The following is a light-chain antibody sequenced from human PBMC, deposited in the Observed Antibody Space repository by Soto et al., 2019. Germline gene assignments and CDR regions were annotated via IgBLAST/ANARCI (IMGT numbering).Light chain of an antibody. V-gene: IGLV1-51*02. J-gene: IGLJ2*01. CDR1: SSNIGNNY. CDR3: GTWDSSLSADVV. Sequence: QSVLTQPPSVSAAPGQKVTISCSGSSSNIGNNYVSWYQQLPGTAPKLLIYENNKRPSGIPDRFSGSKSDTSATLGITGLQTGDEADYYCGTWDSSLSADVVFGGGTKLTVL. CDR2: ENN.